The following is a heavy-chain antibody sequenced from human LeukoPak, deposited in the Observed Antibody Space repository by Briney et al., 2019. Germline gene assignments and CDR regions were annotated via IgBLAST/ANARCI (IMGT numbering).Heavy chain of an antibody. CDR3: AGDREGLDYG. J-gene: IGHJ4*02. CDR1: GGSISSNSYN. CDR2: IYYSGNT. Sequence: SETLSLTCTVSGGSISSNSYNWVWLRQPPGKGLEWSGSIYYSGNTYYNPSLNSRATISVDTSKNQFSLKLSSVAAADTAVYYCAGDREGLDYGWGQGTLVTVS. D-gene: IGHD4-17*01. V-gene: IGHV4-39*07.